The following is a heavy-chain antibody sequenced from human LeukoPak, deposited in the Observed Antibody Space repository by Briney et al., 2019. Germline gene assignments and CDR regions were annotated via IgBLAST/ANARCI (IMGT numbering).Heavy chain of an antibody. D-gene: IGHD3-22*01. CDR3: ARGRGSSGYYYRYMDV. V-gene: IGHV4-34*01. CDR2: LNHSGST. Sequence: SETLSLTCAVYGGSFSGYYWSWIRQPPGKGLEWIGELNHSGSTNYNPSLKSRVTISVDTSKNQFSLKLSSVTAADTAVYYCARGRGSSGYYYRYMDVWGKGTTVTVSS. J-gene: IGHJ6*03. CDR1: GGSFSGYY.